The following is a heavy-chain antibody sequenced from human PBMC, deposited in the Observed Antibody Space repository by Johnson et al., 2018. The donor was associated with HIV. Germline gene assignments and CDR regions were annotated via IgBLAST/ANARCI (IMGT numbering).Heavy chain of an antibody. CDR3: AREVIVAGHGGAFDI. Sequence: VQLVESGGGVVRPGGSLRVSCTASGFTFDEYGMSWVRQAPGKGLEWVSGINWNGGKTAYADSVKGRFTISRDNAKNSLYLQMISLRAEDTALYYCAREVIVAGHGGAFDIWGQGTMVTVSS. D-gene: IGHD5-12*01. CDR2: INWNGGKT. CDR1: GFTFDEYG. V-gene: IGHV3-20*04. J-gene: IGHJ3*02.